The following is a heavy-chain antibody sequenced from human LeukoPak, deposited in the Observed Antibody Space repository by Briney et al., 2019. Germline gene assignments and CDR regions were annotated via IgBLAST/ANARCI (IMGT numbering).Heavy chain of an antibody. Sequence: PGESLKISCKGSGYSFTNYRIGWVRQMPGKGLEWMGIIYPGDSDTRYSPSFQGQVTISADKSICTAYLQWSSLTASDTAMYYCARRRYGGNSYFDYWGQGTLVTVSS. J-gene: IGHJ4*02. CDR3: ARRRYGGNSYFDY. CDR1: GYSFTNYR. D-gene: IGHD4-23*01. V-gene: IGHV5-51*01. CDR2: IYPGDSDT.